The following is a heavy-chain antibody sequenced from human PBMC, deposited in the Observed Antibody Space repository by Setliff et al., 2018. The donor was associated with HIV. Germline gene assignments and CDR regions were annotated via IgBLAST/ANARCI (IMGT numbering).Heavy chain of an antibody. D-gene: IGHD6-13*01. CDR2: IKQDGSEK. J-gene: IGHJ6*03. CDR1: GFTFSDYW. V-gene: IGHV3-7*01. CDR3: ARDRVAAAGEAYYYYYMDV. Sequence: PGGSLRLSCAASGFTFSDYWMTWVRQAPGKGLEWVANIKQDGSEKYCVDSVKGRFTISRDNAQDSLYLQMNSLRAEDTAVYYCARDRVAAAGEAYYYYYMDVWGKGTTVTVSS.